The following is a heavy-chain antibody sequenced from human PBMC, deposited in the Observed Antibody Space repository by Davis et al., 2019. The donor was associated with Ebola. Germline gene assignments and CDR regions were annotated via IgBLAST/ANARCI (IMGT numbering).Heavy chain of an antibody. Sequence: PSETLSLTCTVSGGSVSSGGYYWSWIRLPPGKGVEWIGFIYYSGSTNYNSSLKSRVTISVDSSKNQFSLKLSSVTAADTAVYYCARHVFGAYYDFWSVPFDPWGQGTLVTVSS. J-gene: IGHJ5*02. CDR2: IYYSGST. CDR3: ARHVFGAYYDFWSVPFDP. V-gene: IGHV4-61*08. CDR1: GGSVSSGGYY. D-gene: IGHD3-3*01.